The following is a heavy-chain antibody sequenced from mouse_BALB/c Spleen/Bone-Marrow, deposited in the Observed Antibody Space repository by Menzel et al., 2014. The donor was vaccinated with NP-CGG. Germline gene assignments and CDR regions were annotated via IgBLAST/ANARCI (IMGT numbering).Heavy chain of an antibody. Sequence: SGPELMKPGASVKISCKASGYSFTSYYMHWVKQSHGKSLEWIGYIDPVNGGTSYNQKFKGKATLTVDKSSITAYMHLISLTSEDSAVYYCARNWDFDYWGQGTTLTVSS. V-gene: IGHV1S135*01. D-gene: IGHD4-1*01. CDR1: GYSFTSYY. J-gene: IGHJ2*01. CDR3: ARNWDFDY. CDR2: IDPVNGGT.